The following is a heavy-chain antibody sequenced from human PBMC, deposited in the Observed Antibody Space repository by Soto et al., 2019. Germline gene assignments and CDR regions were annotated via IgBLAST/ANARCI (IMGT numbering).Heavy chain of an antibody. J-gene: IGHJ4*02. Sequence: EVQLVESGGGLVQPGGSLRLSCAASGFTFSSYNMNWVRQAPGKGLEWVSYISYGNPSIYYADSVKGRFTISRDNAKDLLFLQMNSLRDEDTAVYYCARSVSGGRPSDYWGQGTLVTVSS. CDR1: GFTFSSYN. D-gene: IGHD3-3*01. CDR3: ARSVSGGRPSDY. V-gene: IGHV3-48*02. CDR2: ISYGNPSI.